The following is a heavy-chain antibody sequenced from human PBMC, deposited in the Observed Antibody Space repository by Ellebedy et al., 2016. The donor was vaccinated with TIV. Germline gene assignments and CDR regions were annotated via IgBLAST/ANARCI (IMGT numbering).Heavy chain of an antibody. V-gene: IGHV3-23*01. Sequence: GESLKISCAASGFTFNSYAMSWVRQAPGKGLEWVSTISHTGTRTYYATSVDGRFIISRDISKRTLYLQMNSLRAEDTAVYYCAKGRGGGSDSSAPRYYFDSWGLGTLVTVSS. J-gene: IGHJ4*02. CDR2: ISHTGTRT. CDR1: GFTFNSYA. D-gene: IGHD6-19*01. CDR3: AKGRGGGSDSSAPRYYFDS.